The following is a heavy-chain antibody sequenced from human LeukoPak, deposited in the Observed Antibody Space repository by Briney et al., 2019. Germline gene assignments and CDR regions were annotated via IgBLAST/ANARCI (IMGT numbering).Heavy chain of an antibody. CDR1: GFTFSNAW. J-gene: IGHJ4*02. Sequence: PGGSLRLSCAASGFTFSNAWMSWVRQAPGKGLEWVGRIKSKADGGTTDYAAPVKGRFTISRDDSKNTLYLQMNSLKTEDTAVYYCTTVYYYDSSGYCYDKYFDYWGQGTLVTVSS. D-gene: IGHD3-22*01. CDR3: TTVYYYDSSGYCYDKYFDY. V-gene: IGHV3-15*01. CDR2: IKSKADGGTT.